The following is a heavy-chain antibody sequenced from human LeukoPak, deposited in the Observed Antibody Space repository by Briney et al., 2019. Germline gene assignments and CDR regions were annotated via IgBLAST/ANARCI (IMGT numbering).Heavy chain of an antibody. CDR1: GGSISSGDYY. D-gene: IGHD4-17*01. V-gene: IGHV4-30-4*01. Sequence: PSETLSLTCTVSGGSISSGDYYWSWLRQPPGTGLEWIGYIYYSGSTYYNPSLKSRVTISVDTSKNQFSLKLSSVTAADTAVYYCASSHDYGDYVWDYWGQGTLVTVSS. CDR2: IYYSGST. J-gene: IGHJ4*02. CDR3: ASSHDYGDYVWDY.